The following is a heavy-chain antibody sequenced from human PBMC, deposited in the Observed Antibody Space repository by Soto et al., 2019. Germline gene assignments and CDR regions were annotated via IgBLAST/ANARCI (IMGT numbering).Heavy chain of an antibody. Sequence: QVQLVQSGAEVKKPGASVKVSCKASGYTFTSYGISWVRQAPGQGLEWMGCITSYNGNTNYAQKLQARVTMTTDTSTSTADMELRSLSSDDTAVYYCAIDRSSSSGYGGRWFGPCGHGTLVIVSS. J-gene: IGHJ5*02. CDR2: ITSYNGNT. CDR3: AIDRSSSSGYGGRWFGP. D-gene: IGHD6-13*01. CDR1: GYTFTSYG. V-gene: IGHV1-18*01.